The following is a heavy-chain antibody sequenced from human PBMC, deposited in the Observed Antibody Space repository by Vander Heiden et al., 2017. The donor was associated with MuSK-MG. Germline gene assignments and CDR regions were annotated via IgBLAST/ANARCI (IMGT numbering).Heavy chain of an antibody. CDR1: GFTFSSYG. CDR3: ARDPYYGSGSYYIDFDY. V-gene: IGHV3-21*01. D-gene: IGHD3-10*01. J-gene: IGHJ4*02. Sequence: EVQLVESGGGLVKPGGSLRLSCAASGFTFSSYGMNWGRQARGKGLEWVSSISSSSSYIYYADSVKGRFTISRDNAKNSLYLQMNSLRAEDTAVYYCARDPYYGSGSYYIDFDYWGQGTLVTVSS. CDR2: ISSSSSYI.